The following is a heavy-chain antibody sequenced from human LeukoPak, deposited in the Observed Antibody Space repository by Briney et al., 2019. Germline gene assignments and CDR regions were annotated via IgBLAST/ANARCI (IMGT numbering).Heavy chain of an antibody. CDR2: LSASGGST. Sequence: GGSLRLSCAASGSFSSYVMIWIRQAPGRGLEWVSTLSASGGSTYYADSVKGRFTISRDNSKNTLYLQMSSLRAEDTAVYFCAKDLILVLPAPYDYWGQGTLVTVSS. J-gene: IGHJ4*02. V-gene: IGHV3-23*01. CDR1: GSFSSYV. D-gene: IGHD2-2*01. CDR3: AKDLILVLPAPYDY.